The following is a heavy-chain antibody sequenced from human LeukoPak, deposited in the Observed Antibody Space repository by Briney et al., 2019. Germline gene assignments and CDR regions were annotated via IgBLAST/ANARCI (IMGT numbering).Heavy chain of an antibody. CDR1: GFTFSSKW. CDR2: IKYDGSEK. D-gene: IGHD6-13*01. V-gene: IGHV3-7*01. J-gene: IGHJ4*02. Sequence: GGSLRLSCAASGFTFSSKWMSWVRQAPGKGLEWVANIKYDGSEKYYVESVKGRFTISRDDAKNSLYLQMDSLRAEDTAVYYCAKEAAAGRGLDYWGQGTLVTVSS. CDR3: AKEAAAGRGLDY.